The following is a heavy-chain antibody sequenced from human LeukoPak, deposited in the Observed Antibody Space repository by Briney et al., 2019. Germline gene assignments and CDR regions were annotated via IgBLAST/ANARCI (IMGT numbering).Heavy chain of an antibody. CDR3: ARGPTYQPIDY. CDR2: IHYSETT. CDR1: GGSISSSNYY. D-gene: IGHD2-2*01. J-gene: IGHJ4*02. Sequence: KSSETLFLTCTVSGGSISSSNYYWGWIRQPPGKGLEWIASIHYSETTYYNPSLKSRVTISVDTSKNHFSLKLSSVTAADTAVYYCARGPTYQPIDYWGQGTLVTVSS. V-gene: IGHV4-39*02.